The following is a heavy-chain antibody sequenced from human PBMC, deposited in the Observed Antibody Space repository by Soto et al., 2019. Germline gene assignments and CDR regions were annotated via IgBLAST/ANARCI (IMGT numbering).Heavy chain of an antibody. D-gene: IGHD2-8*02. V-gene: IGHV1-2*02. J-gene: IGHJ4*02. CDR3: ARDTGRSLASARFAD. Sequence: ASVKVSCKASGYTFTGYYIHWVRQAPGQGLEWMGWINPDSGVTNYAQKFQGRVTMTGDTSIGTAYMELSSLRSDDTAVFYCARDTGRSLASARFADWGQGTLVTVSS. CDR1: GYTFTGYY. CDR2: INPDSGVT.